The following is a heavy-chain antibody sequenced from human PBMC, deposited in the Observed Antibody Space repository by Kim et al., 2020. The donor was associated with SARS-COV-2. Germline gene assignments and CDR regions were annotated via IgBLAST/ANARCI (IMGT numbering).Heavy chain of an antibody. Sequence: SVKVSCKASGGTFSSYAISWVRQAPGQGLEWMGGIIPIFGTANYAQKFQGRVTITADESTSTAYMELSSLRSEDTAVYYCARLGGWTTDVYYYGMDVWGQGTTVTVSS. CDR2: IIPIFGTA. CDR1: GGTFSSYA. D-gene: IGHD6-19*01. CDR3: ARLGGWTTDVYYYGMDV. J-gene: IGHJ6*02. V-gene: IGHV1-69*13.